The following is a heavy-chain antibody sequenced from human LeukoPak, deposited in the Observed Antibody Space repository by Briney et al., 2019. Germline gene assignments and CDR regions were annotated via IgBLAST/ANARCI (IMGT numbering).Heavy chain of an antibody. CDR2: IKQDGSEK. CDR3: ARAVLASIAARVVWYFDL. V-gene: IGHV3-7*01. J-gene: IGHJ2*01. CDR1: GLTFSSYW. Sequence: GGSLRLSCAASGLTFSSYWMSWVRQAPGKGLEWVANIKQDGSEKYYVDSVKGRFTISRDNAKNSLYLQMNSLRAEDTAVYYCARAVLASIAARVVWYFDLWGRGTLVTVSS. D-gene: IGHD6-6*01.